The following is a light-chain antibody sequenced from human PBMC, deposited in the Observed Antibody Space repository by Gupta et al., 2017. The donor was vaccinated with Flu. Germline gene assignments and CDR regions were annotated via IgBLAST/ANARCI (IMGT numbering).Light chain of an antibody. Sequence: EIVLTQSPATLSLSPGERATLSCRASQSVSSYLAWYQQKPGQAPRLLIYDASNRAPGIPARFSGSGSGTDFTLTISSLEPEDFAVYYCQQGCNWQLLSFGGGTKLEIK. CDR2: DAS. CDR3: QQGCNWQLLS. J-gene: IGKJ4*01. V-gene: IGKV3-11*01. CDR1: QSVSSY.